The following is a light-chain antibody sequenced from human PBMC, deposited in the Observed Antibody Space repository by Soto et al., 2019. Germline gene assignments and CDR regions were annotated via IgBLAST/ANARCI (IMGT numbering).Light chain of an antibody. J-gene: IGKJ2*01. CDR2: AAS. CDR1: QSVSYW. V-gene: IGKV1-5*01. CDR3: QQYYNYPYT. Sequence: DIQMTQSPSTLSASVGDSVTITCRASQSVSYWLAWYQQKPGRAPRLLICAASTLESGVPSRFSGSGSGTEFTLTISSLQPGDFATYFCQQYYNYPYTFSQGTKVDI.